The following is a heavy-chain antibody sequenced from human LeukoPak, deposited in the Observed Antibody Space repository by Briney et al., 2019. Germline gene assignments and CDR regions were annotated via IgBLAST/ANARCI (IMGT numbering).Heavy chain of an antibody. Sequence: GRSLRLSCAASGFTFSSYAMSWVRQAPGKGLEWVSAISGSGGSTYYADSVKGRFTISRDNSKNTLYLQMNSLRAEDTAVYYCAKSLGIAAAGTRAKPLDPWGQGTLVTVSS. V-gene: IGHV3-23*01. CDR2: ISGSGGST. CDR1: GFTFSSYA. CDR3: AKSLGIAAAGTRAKPLDP. D-gene: IGHD6-13*01. J-gene: IGHJ5*02.